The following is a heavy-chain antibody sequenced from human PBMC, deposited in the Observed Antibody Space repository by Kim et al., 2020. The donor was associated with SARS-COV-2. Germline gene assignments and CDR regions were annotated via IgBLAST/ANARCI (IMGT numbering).Heavy chain of an antibody. D-gene: IGHD2-15*01. J-gene: IGHJ4*02. CDR1: GFTFSNYW. CDR3: ARGPYTVVEGPTY. CDR2: IRQDRSEI. Sequence: GGSLRLSCTASGFTFSNYWMSWVRQAPGKGLEWVANIRQDRSEIYFVNSVKGRFTISRDNAKNSLYLQMNSLRADDTAMYYCARGPYTVVEGPTYWGQGTLVTVSS. V-gene: IGHV3-7*01.